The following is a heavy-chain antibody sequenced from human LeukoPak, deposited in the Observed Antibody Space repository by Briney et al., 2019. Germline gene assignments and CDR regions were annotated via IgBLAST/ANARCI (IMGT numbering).Heavy chain of an antibody. J-gene: IGHJ3*01. D-gene: IGHD3-10*02. CDR3: AREISMFVNAFDL. V-gene: IGHV3-33*01. Sequence: GGSLRLSCAASGFSFSSSGMHWVRQAPGKGLEWVAVIWYGGSKEYYVDSVKGRFTISRDNSKNTLHLQMDSLRGECTSVYDCAREISMFVNAFDLWGQGELGAVSS. CDR2: IWYGGSKE. CDR1: GFSFSSSG.